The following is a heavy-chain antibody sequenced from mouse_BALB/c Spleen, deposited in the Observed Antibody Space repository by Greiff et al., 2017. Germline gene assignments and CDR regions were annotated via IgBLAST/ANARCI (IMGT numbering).Heavy chain of an antibody. V-gene: IGHV1-20*02. CDR1: GYSFTGYF. D-gene: IGHD2-4*01. Sequence: VQLKESGPELVKPGASVKISCKASGYSFTGYFMNWVMQSHGKSLAWIGRINPYNGDTFYNQKFKGKATLTVDKSSSTAHMELRSLASEDSAVYYCAYDYDGAMDYWGQGTSVTVSS. J-gene: IGHJ4*01. CDR3: AYDYDGAMDY. CDR2: INPYNGDT.